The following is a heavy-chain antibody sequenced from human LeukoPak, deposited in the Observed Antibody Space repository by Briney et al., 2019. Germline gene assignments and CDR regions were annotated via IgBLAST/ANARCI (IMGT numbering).Heavy chain of an antibody. D-gene: IGHD2-15*01. CDR3: ARHVLSGGSCYPDY. V-gene: IGHV5-51*01. CDR2: IYRGDFET. Sequence: GESLKISCKGPGYSFTSYWIGWVRQMPGKGLERMGIIYRGDFETRYSPSFQGQVTISADKSISTAYLQWSSLKASDTAMYYCARHVLSGGSCYPDYWGQGTLVTVSS. J-gene: IGHJ4*02. CDR1: GYSFTSYW.